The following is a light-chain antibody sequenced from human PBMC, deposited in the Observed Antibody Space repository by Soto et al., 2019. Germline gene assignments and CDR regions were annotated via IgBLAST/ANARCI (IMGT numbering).Light chain of an antibody. CDR1: QGIVSW. CDR3: PQPTSFPLT. Sequence: DIQMTQSPSSVSASVGDRVTITCRASQGIVSWLAWYQQKPGKAPKLLIYAASNLQSGVPLRFSGSGSGTDFTLTIRSLQPEDFATYYCPQPTSFPLTFGGGTKVEIK. CDR2: AAS. V-gene: IGKV1-12*01. J-gene: IGKJ4*01.